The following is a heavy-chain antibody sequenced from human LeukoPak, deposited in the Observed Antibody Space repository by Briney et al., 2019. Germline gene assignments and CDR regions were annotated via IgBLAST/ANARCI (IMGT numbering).Heavy chain of an antibody. Sequence: TGGSLRLFCAASGFTFDDYGMSWGRQAPGKGLEWVSGINWNGGSTGYADSVKGRFTISRDNAKNSLYLQMNTLRAEDTAVYYCATLRGWPRGRFDYWGQGTLVTVSS. V-gene: IGHV3-20*04. D-gene: IGHD3-10*01. CDR3: ATLRGWPRGRFDY. CDR1: GFTFDDYG. CDR2: INWNGGST. J-gene: IGHJ4*02.